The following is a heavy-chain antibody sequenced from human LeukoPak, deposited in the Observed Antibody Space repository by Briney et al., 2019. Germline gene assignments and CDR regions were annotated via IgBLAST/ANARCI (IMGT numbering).Heavy chain of an antibody. J-gene: IGHJ4*02. D-gene: IGHD4-23*01. CDR2: ISYDGSNK. CDR3: AKYGGNAPCDY. Sequence: GGSLRLSCAASGFTFSSYGMHWVRQAPGKGLEWVAVISYDGSNKYYADSVKGRFTISRDNSKNTLYLQMNRLRAEDTAVYYCAKYGGNAPCDYWGQGTLVTVSS. CDR1: GFTFSSYG. V-gene: IGHV3-30*18.